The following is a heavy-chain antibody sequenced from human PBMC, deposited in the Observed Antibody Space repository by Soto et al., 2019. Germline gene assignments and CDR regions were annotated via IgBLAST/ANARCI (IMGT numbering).Heavy chain of an antibody. CDR1: GGTFSSYA. Sequence: QVQLVQSGAEVKKPGSSVNVSCTASGGTFSSYAISWVRQAPGQGLEWMGGVIPIFGTANYEQKFQGRVTITADKSTSTAYMELSSLRTEDTAVYYCARPYYYDSSGVGNFDIWGQGTMFTVSS. V-gene: IGHV1-69*06. CDR2: VIPIFGTA. CDR3: ARPYYYDSSGVGNFDI. J-gene: IGHJ3*02. D-gene: IGHD3-22*01.